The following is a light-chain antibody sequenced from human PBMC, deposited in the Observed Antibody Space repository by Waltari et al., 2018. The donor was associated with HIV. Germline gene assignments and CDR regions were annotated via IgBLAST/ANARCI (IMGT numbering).Light chain of an antibody. Sequence: QAGLTQPPSVSKDLRQTATLTCTGTNRNVGYKGAVWLQQCQGHPPKPLSYRNNDRPSGVSERFSASRSGNTASLTIARLQPEDEADYYCAAWDSSLNNWVFGGGTKLTVL. J-gene: IGLJ3*02. CDR1: NRNVGYKG. V-gene: IGLV10-54*04. CDR3: AAWDSSLNNWV. CDR2: RNN.